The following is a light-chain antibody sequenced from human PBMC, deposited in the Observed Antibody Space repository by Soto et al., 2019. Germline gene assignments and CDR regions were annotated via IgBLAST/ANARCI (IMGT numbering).Light chain of an antibody. V-gene: IGLV1-44*01. Sequence: QPVLTQPPSASGTPGRGVTMSCSGSGSNIASNSVNWYQQLPGTAPKLLMYNNNQRPSGVPDRFSGSKSGTSASLAISGLQSEDEADYYCATWDDSLNGVVFGGGTKLTVL. CDR3: ATWDDSLNGVV. J-gene: IGLJ3*02. CDR1: GSNIASNS. CDR2: NNN.